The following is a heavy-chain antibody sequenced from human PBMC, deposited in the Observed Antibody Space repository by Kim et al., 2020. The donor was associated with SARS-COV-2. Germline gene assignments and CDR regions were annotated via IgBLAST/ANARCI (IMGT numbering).Heavy chain of an antibody. CDR3: ARGSRYGITIFGVVIIDPSFFDY. D-gene: IGHD3-3*01. CDR2: INHSGST. V-gene: IGHV4-34*01. J-gene: IGHJ4*02. Sequence: SETLSLTCAVYGGSFSGYYWSWIRQPPGKGLEWIGEINHSGSTNYNPSLKSRVTISVDTSKNQFSLKLSSVTAADTAVYYCARGSRYGITIFGVVIIDPSFFDYWGQGTLVTVSS. CDR1: GGSFSGYY.